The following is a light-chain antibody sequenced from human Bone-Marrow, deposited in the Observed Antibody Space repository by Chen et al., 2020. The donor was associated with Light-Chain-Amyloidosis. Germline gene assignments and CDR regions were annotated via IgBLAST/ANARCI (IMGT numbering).Light chain of an antibody. V-gene: IGLV3-25*03. J-gene: IGLJ3*02. Sequence: YELTQPPSVSVSPGQTARITCSGDALPDQYAYWYQQKAGQAPVLVINKDSERPSGIPERVSGSSSRTTVTLTISGVQAEDEAVYYCQSADSTGIYRVFGGGTKLTVL. CDR2: KDS. CDR3: QSADSTGIYRV. CDR1: ALPDQY.